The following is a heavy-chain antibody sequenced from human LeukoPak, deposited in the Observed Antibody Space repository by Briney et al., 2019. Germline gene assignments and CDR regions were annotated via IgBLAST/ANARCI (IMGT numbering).Heavy chain of an antibody. Sequence: AGGSLGLSCAASGFTFDDYAMHWVRQAPGKGLEWVSGISWNSGSIGYADSVKGRFTISRDNAKNSLYLQMNSLRAEDTALYYCAKDMGGSGYPYYFDYWGQGTLVTVSS. CDR3: AKDMGGSGYPYYFDY. CDR2: ISWNSGSI. D-gene: IGHD3-22*01. CDR1: GFTFDDYA. V-gene: IGHV3-9*01. J-gene: IGHJ4*02.